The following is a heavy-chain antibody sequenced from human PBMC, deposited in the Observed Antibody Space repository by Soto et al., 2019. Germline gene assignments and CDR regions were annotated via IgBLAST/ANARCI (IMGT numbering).Heavy chain of an antibody. V-gene: IGHV3-33*01. CDR1: GFTFSSYG. J-gene: IGHJ6*02. D-gene: IGHD6-19*01. CDR3: ARERKQYQTYYYYGMDV. CDR2: IWYDGSNK. Sequence: PGGSLRLSCAASGFTFSSYGMHWVRQAPGKGLEWVAVIWYDGSNKYYADSVKGRFTISRDNSKNTLYLQMNSLRAEDTAVYYCARERKQYQTYYYYGMDVWGQGTTVTVSS.